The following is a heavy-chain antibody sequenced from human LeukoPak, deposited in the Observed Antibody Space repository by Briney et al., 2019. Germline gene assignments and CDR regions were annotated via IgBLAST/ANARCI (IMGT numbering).Heavy chain of an antibody. CDR2: IYYSGST. J-gene: IGHJ4*02. V-gene: IGHV4-31*03. CDR1: GGSISSSSYY. Sequence: SETLSLTCTVSGGSISSSSYYWGWIRQPPGKGLEWIGYIYYSGSTYYNPSLKSRVTISVDTSKNQFSLKLSSVTAADTAVYYCAREENSSFHFDYWGQGTPVTVSS. D-gene: IGHD6-6*01. CDR3: AREENSSFHFDY.